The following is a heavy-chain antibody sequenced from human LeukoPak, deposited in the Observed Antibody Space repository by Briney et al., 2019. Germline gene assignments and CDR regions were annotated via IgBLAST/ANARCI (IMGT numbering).Heavy chain of an antibody. CDR2: IHSSGTIK. CDR1: GFPFSIYE. V-gene: IGHV3-48*03. Sequence: GGSLRLSCAVSGFPFSIYEMNWVRQAPGKGLEWVSNIHSSGTIKYYADSVKGRFSISRDNAKSSLYLQMNSLRVGDTAVYYCALLAVASDFDYWGQGALVTVSS. D-gene: IGHD6-19*01. J-gene: IGHJ4*02. CDR3: ALLAVASDFDY.